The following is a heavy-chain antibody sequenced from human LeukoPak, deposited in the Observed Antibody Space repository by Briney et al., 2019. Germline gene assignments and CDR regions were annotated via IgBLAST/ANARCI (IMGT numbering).Heavy chain of an antibody. CDR1: GGSISSSSHY. CDR3: ARTLSRWDPFDY. Sequence: PSETLSLTCTVSGGSISSSSHYWGWIRQPPGKGLEWIGSISNSGSTYYNPSLKSRVTISVDTSNNQFSLKLSSVTAADTAVYYCARTLSRWDPFDYWGQGTLVTVSS. CDR2: ISNSGST. J-gene: IGHJ4*02. D-gene: IGHD1-26*01. V-gene: IGHV4-39*07.